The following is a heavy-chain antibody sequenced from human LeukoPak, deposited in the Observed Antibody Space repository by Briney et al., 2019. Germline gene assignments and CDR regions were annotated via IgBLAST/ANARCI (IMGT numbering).Heavy chain of an antibody. CDR3: AKSRDSSGSFDY. J-gene: IGHJ4*02. D-gene: IGHD3-22*01. CDR2: INHSGST. Sequence: KPSETLSLTCAVYGGSFSGYYWSWIRQPPGKGLEWIGEINHSGSTNYNPSLKSRVTISVDTSKNQFSLKLSSVTAADTAVYYCAKSRDSSGSFDYWGQGTLVTVSS. V-gene: IGHV4-34*01. CDR1: GGSFSGYY.